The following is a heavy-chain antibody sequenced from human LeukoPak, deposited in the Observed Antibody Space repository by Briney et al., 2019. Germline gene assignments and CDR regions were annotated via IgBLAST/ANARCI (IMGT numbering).Heavy chain of an antibody. CDR1: GYSISSGYY. V-gene: IGHV4-38-2*02. CDR3: ARDGPWYSSSRDY. CDR2: IYHSGST. J-gene: IGHJ4*02. D-gene: IGHD6-13*01. Sequence: PSETLSLTCTVSGYSISSGYYWGWIRQPPGKGLEWIGSIYHSGSTYYNPSLKSRVTISVDTSKNQFSLKLSSVTAADTAVYYCARDGPWYSSSRDYWGQGTLVTVSS.